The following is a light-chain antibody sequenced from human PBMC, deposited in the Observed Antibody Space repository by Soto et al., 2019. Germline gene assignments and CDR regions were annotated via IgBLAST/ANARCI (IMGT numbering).Light chain of an antibody. J-gene: IGLJ1*01. CDR1: ALPKQY. CDR3: QSADSSGTYV. V-gene: IGLV3-25*02. CDR2: KDS. Sequence: SYELTRPPSVSVSPGQTARITCSGDALPKQYAYWYQQKPGQAPVLVIYKDSERPSGIPERFSGSSSGTTVTLTISGVQAEDEADYYCQSADSSGTYVFGNGTKVTVL.